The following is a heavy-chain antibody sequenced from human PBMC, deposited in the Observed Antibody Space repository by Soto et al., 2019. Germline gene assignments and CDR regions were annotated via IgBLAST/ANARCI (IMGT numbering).Heavy chain of an antibody. D-gene: IGHD3-10*01. V-gene: IGHV4-31*11. CDR2: IYYTGST. Sequence: QVQLRESGPGLVKPSQTLSLTCVVSGDSISTGGQYWNWIRQFPGKGLEWIGDIYYTGSTHYNPSLPSRLTITVDTSRNRFSLKLYSVTVADTAVYYCARRPRHYFDSWGQGALVTVSP. CDR1: GDSISTGGQY. CDR3: ARRPRHYFDS. J-gene: IGHJ4*02.